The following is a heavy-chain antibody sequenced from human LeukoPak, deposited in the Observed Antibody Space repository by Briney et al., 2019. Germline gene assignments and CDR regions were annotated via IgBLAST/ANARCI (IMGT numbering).Heavy chain of an antibody. J-gene: IGHJ4*02. CDR3: ASNYYDSSGYYDHRFDY. CDR2: IKQDGSEK. Sequence: PGGSLRLPCAASGFTFSSYWMSWVRQAPGKGLERVANIKQDGSEKYYVDSVKGRFTISRDNAKNSLYLQMNSLRAEDTAVYYCASNYYDSSGYYDHRFDYWGQGTLVTVSS. D-gene: IGHD3-22*01. V-gene: IGHV3-7*01. CDR1: GFTFSSYW.